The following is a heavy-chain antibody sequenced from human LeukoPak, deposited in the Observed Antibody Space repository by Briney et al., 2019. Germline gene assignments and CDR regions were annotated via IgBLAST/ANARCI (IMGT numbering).Heavy chain of an antibody. CDR2: IKSDGST. Sequence: GGSLRLSCAAYGFTFSSYWMHWVRQAPGKGLGWVSRIKSDGSTNYAEYVKGQFPISRENAKNPVSLQMNSLRAEDTAVYYCARAPCETGGYYAEYFRHWGQGTLVTVCS. J-gene: IGHJ1*01. CDR1: GFTFSSYW. CDR3: ARAPCETGGYYAEYFRH. D-gene: IGHD3-22*01. V-gene: IGHV3-74*01.